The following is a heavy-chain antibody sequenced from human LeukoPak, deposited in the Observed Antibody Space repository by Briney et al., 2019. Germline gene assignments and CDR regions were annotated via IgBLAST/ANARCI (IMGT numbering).Heavy chain of an antibody. CDR3: AKIRAGDYYYFYGMYI. Sequence: GGSLRLSCAASGFSFRSYAMMWVRQAPGKGLEWVSAIAGGGGNIWYADSVKGRFTISRDNSKNTLYLQMNSLSADDTAVYFCAKIRAGDYYYFYGMYIWGQGTAVTVSS. D-gene: IGHD7-27*01. CDR2: IAGGGGNI. J-gene: IGHJ6*02. CDR1: GFSFRSYA. V-gene: IGHV3-23*01.